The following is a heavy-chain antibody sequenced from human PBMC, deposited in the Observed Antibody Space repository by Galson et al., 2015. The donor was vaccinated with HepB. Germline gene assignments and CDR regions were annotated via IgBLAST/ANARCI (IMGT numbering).Heavy chain of an antibody. V-gene: IGHV3-33*08. CDR1: GFTFSSYA. J-gene: IGHJ6*02. D-gene: IGHD3-16*02. CDR3: ARERGSYRYYYGMDV. Sequence: SLRLSCAASGFTFSSYAMSWVCQAPGKGLEWVAVIWYDGSNKYYADSVKGRFTISRDNSKNTLYLQMNSLRAEDTAVYYCARERGSYRYYYGMDVWGQGTTVTVSS. CDR2: IWYDGSNK.